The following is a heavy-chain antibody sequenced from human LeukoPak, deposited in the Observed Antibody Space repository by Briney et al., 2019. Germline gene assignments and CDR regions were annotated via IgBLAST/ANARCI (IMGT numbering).Heavy chain of an antibody. CDR3: ARAGYSGITDY. CDR1: GFTFSSYR. D-gene: IGHD1-26*01. CDR2: ISSSSSYR. Sequence: PGGSLRLSCAPSGFTFSSYRMNSVRQAPGKGLEWVSSISSSSSYRYYADSVKGRFTISRDNAKNALYLQMNSLRAEDTAVYYCARAGYSGITDYWGQGTLVTVSS. V-gene: IGHV3-21*01. J-gene: IGHJ4*02.